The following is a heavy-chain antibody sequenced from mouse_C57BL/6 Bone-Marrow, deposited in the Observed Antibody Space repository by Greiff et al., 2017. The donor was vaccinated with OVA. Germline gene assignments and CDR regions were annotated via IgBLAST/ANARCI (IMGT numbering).Heavy chain of an antibody. CDR3: ARHLYGSSLDY. V-gene: IGHV1-82*01. J-gene: IGHJ2*01. D-gene: IGHD1-1*01. CDR2: IYPGDGDT. CDR1: GYAFSSSW. Sequence: VKLQESGPELVKPGASVKISCKASGYAFSSSWMNWVKQRPGKGLEWIGRIYPGDGDTNYNGKFKGKATLTADKSSSTAYMQLSSLTSEDSAVYFCARHLYGSSLDYWGQGTTLTVSS.